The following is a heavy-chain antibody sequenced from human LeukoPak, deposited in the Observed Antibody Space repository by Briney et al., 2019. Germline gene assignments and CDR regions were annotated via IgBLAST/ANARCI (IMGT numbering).Heavy chain of an antibody. CDR2: IIPIFGTA. CDR1: GGTFSSYA. D-gene: IGHD5-18*01. J-gene: IGHJ3*02. CDR3: ASQRYSYGVYDAFDI. V-gene: IGHV1-69*01. Sequence: ASVKVSCKASGGTFSSYAISWVRQAPGQGLEWMGGIIPIFGTANYAQKFQGRVTITADESTSTAYMELSSLGSEDTAVYYCASQRYSYGVYDAFDIWGQGTMVTVSS.